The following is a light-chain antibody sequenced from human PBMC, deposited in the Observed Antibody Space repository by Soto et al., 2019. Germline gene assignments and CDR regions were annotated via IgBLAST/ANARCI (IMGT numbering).Light chain of an antibody. CDR1: QSISSY. CDR3: QQRYSTPRT. Sequence: DIQMTQSPSSLSASVGDRVTITCRASQSISSYLNWYQQKPGKAPKLLIYAASSLKSGVPSRFSGSGSGTDFTLTISSLQPEDFATYYCQQRYSTPRTFGQGTKVAIK. V-gene: IGKV1-39*01. J-gene: IGKJ1*01. CDR2: AAS.